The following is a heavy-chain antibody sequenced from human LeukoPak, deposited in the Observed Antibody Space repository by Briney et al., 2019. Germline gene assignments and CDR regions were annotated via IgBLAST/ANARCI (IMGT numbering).Heavy chain of an antibody. CDR1: GGSIRSGGYY. V-gene: IGHV4-31*03. J-gene: IGHJ4*02. CDR3: ARSGADYDILTGIFAY. D-gene: IGHD3-9*01. Sequence: SQTLSLTCTVSGGSIRSGGYYWSWIRQHPGKGLEWIGHISFTGTTDYNPSLKRRVTMSLDRSQNQFSLNLMSVTAADTAVYYCARSGADYDILTGIFAYWGQGTLVNVSS. CDR2: ISFTGTT.